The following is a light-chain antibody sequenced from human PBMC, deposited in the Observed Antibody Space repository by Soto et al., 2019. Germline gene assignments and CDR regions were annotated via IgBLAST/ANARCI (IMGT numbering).Light chain of an antibody. V-gene: IGLV7-43*01. Sequence: QTVVTQEPSLTVSPXGTVTLTCGSSTGAVTSGYYPNWFQQKPGQAPRPLIYSTNNKYSWTPARFSGSLLGGKAALTLSRVQPEDEADYYCLLYYGGVHVFGTGTKVTVL. CDR1: TGAVTSGYY. J-gene: IGLJ1*01. CDR2: STN. CDR3: LLYYGGVHV.